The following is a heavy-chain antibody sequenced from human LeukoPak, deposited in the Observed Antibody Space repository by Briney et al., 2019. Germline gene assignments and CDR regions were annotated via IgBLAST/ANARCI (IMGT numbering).Heavy chain of an antibody. Sequence: NTGGSLRLSCAASGFTFSSYSMNWVRQAPGKGLEWVSSISSSSSYIYYADSVKGRFTISRDNAKNSLYLQMNSLRVEDTAVYYCARGSGSWEYWGQGTLVTVSS. D-gene: IGHD1-26*01. CDR1: GFTFSSYS. CDR3: ARGSGSWEY. V-gene: IGHV3-21*04. CDR2: ISSSSSYI. J-gene: IGHJ4*02.